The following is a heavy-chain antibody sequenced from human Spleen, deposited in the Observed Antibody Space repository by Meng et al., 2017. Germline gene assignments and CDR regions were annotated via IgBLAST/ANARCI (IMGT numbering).Heavy chain of an antibody. D-gene: IGHD4-17*01. J-gene: IGHJ4*02. CDR3: ARSLMYGDHYFAY. V-gene: IGHV4-4*02. CDR1: GGSISSNYW. CDR2: IFRTGGT. Sequence: SETLSLTCVVSGGSISSNYWWSWVRQPPGKGLEWIGEIFRTGGTNYNPSLKSRATMSIDKSKNQFSLKLTSVTAADTAVYYCARSLMYGDHYFAYWGQGSLVTVSS.